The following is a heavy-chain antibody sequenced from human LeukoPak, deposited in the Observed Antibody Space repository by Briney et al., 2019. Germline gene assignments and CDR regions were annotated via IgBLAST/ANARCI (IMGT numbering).Heavy chain of an antibody. J-gene: IGHJ6*02. Sequence: GASVKVSCKASGGTFSSYAISWVRQAPGQGREERGGIIPIFGTANYAQKFQGRVTITADESTGTAYMELSSLRSEDTAVYYCATGSIAARPRYYYGMDVWGQGTTVTVSS. V-gene: IGHV1-69*13. CDR1: GGTFSSYA. CDR2: IIPIFGTA. D-gene: IGHD6-6*01. CDR3: ATGSIAARPRYYYGMDV.